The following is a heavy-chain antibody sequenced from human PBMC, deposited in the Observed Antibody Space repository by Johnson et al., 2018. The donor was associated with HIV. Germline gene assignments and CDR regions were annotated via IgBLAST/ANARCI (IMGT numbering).Heavy chain of an antibody. CDR1: GFTFSSYA. Sequence: QVQLVESGGGVVQPGRSLRLSCAASGFTFSSYAMHWVRQAPGKGLEWVAVISYDGSNKYYADSVKGRFTISRDNSKNTLYLQMNSLRAEDTAVYYCARDDIRDGKSFDIWGKGTMVTVSS. CDR3: ARDDIRDGKSFDI. CDR2: ISYDGSNK. V-gene: IGHV3-30*04. J-gene: IGHJ3*02.